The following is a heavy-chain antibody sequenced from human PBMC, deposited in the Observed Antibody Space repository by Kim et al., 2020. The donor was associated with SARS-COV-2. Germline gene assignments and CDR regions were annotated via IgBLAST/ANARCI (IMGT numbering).Heavy chain of an antibody. CDR3: ARGGEMATIA. CDR2: ISSSSTI. D-gene: IGHD5-12*01. J-gene: IGHJ5*02. V-gene: IGHV3-48*04. CDR1: GFTFSSYS. Sequence: GGSLRLSCAASGFTFSSYSMNWVRQAPGKGLEWVSYISSSSTIYYADSVKGRFTISRDNAKNSLYLQMNSLRAEDTAVYYCARGGEMATIAWGQGTLVT.